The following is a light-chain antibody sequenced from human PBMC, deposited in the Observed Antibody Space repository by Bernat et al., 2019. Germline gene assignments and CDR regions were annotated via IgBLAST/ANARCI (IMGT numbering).Light chain of an antibody. Sequence: QSALTQPASVSGSPGQSITISCTGTSSDVGAYNYVSWYQQHPGKAPKRMIYDVSIRPSGVSNRFYGSKYVNTASLTISGLQAEDEGYYYCTSYTTTSTPVVFGGGTKLTVL. V-gene: IGLV2-14*03. CDR1: SSDVGAYNY. CDR2: DVS. CDR3: TSYTTTSTPVV. J-gene: IGLJ2*01.